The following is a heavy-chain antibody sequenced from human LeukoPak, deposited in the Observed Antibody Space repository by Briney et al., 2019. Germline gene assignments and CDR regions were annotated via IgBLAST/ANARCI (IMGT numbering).Heavy chain of an antibody. V-gene: IGHV3-74*01. CDR3: ARGTGYMTTDY. CDR2: INSDGSST. D-gene: IGHD4-17*01. Sequence: GGSLRLSCAASGFTFSSYAMSWVRQAPGKGLVWVSRINSDGSSTSYADSVKGRFTISRDNAKNTLYLQMNSLRAEGTAVYYCARGTGYMTTDYWGQGTLVTVSS. CDR1: GFTFSSYA. J-gene: IGHJ4*02.